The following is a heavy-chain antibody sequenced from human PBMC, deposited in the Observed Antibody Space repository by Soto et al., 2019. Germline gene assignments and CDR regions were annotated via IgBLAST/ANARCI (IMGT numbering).Heavy chain of an antibody. J-gene: IGHJ3*02. CDR1: GYTLTELS. CDR3: ARGRYYYDSSGHDAFDI. V-gene: IGHV1-24*01. CDR2: FDPEDGET. D-gene: IGHD3-22*01. Sequence: GASVKVSCKASGYTLTELSMHWVRQAPGKGLEWMGGFDPEDGETIYAQKFQGRVTMTEDTSTDTAYMELSSLRSEDTAVYYCARGRYYYDSSGHDAFDIWGQGTMVTVSS.